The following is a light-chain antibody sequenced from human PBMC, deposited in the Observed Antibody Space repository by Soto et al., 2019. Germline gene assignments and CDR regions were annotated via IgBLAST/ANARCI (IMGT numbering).Light chain of an antibody. CDR2: GAS. CDR3: QQYNNWPRT. Sequence: EIVMTHSPATLSVSPGERATLSCGASQSVSSDLAWYQHKPGQAPRLLISGASTRATGIPARFSGSGSGTEFTLTISSLQSEDFAVYYCQQYNNWPRTFGRGTKVEIK. J-gene: IGKJ1*01. V-gene: IGKV3-15*01. CDR1: QSVSSD.